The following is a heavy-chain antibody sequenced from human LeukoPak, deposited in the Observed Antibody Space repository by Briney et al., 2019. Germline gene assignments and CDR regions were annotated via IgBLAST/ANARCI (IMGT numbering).Heavy chain of an antibody. J-gene: IGHJ4*02. D-gene: IGHD3-16*01. CDR1: GYTFTGYY. Sequence: ASVKVSCKASGYTFTGYYMHWVRQAPGQGLEWMGRINPNSGGTNYAQKFQGRVTMTRDTSISTAYMELSRLRSDDTAVYYCARGEKVLDYFDYWGQGTLVTVSS. V-gene: IGHV1-2*06. CDR3: ARGEKVLDYFDY. CDR2: INPNSGGT.